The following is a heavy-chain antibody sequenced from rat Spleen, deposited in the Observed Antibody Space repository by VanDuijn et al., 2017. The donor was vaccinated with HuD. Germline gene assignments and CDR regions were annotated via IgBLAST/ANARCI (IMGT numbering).Heavy chain of an antibody. CDR3: ARYNSGFDY. J-gene: IGHJ2*01. V-gene: IGHV2-63*01. CDR1: GFSLTSYH. CDR2: MRFNGDP. D-gene: IGHD4-3*01. Sequence: QVQLMESGPGLVQPSETLSLTCTVSGFSLTSYHVSWVRQPPGKGLEWMGRMRFNGDPSYNSALRSRLSISRDTSKNQVFLEMNSLQADDTGTYYCARYNSGFDYWGQGVMVTVSS.